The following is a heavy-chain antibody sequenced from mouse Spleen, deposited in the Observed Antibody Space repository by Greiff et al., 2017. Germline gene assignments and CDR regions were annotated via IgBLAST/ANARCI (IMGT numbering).Heavy chain of an antibody. Sequence: QVQLQQPGAELVMPGASVKLSCKASGYTFTSYWMHWVKQRPGQGLEWIGEIDPSDSYTNYNQKFKGKATLTVDKSSSTAYMQLSSLTSEDSAVYYCARGGLRRRDFDYWGQGTTLTVSS. CDR1: GYTFTSYW. CDR3: ARGGLRRRDFDY. CDR2: IDPSDSYT. J-gene: IGHJ2*01. V-gene: IGHV1-69*01. D-gene: IGHD2-4*01.